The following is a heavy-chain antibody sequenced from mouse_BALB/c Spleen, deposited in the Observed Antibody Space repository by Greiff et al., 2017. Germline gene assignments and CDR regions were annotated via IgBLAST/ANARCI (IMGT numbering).Heavy chain of an antibody. Sequence: VQLQQSGPGLVKPSQSLSLTCTVTGYSITSDYAWNWIRQFPGNKLEWMGYISYSGSTSYNPSLKSRISITRDTSKNQFFLQLNSVTTEDTATYYCARMDYWGQGTSVTVSS. V-gene: IGHV3-2*02. CDR1: GYSITSDYA. CDR3: ARMDY. CDR2: ISYSGST. J-gene: IGHJ4*01.